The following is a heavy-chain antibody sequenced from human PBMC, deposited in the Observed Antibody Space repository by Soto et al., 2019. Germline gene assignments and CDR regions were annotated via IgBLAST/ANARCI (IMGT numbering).Heavy chain of an antibody. D-gene: IGHD2-8*01. CDR3: ARGQGYCTNGVCYMAAPYFDY. V-gene: IGHV4-34*01. CDR1: GGSLSGYY. CDR2: INHSGST. J-gene: IGHJ4*02. Sequence: PSETLSLTCAVYGGSLSGYYWSWIRQPPGKGLEWIGEINHSGSTNYNPSLKSRVTISVDTSKNQFSLKLSSVTAADTAVYYCARGQGYCTNGVCYMAAPYFDYWGQGTLVTVSS.